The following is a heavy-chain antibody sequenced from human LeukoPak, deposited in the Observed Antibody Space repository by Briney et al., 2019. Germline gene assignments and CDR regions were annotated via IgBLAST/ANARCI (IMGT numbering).Heavy chain of an antibody. CDR3: ARSSGHSYGDFDY. D-gene: IGHD5-18*01. CDR2: THHSGAT. J-gene: IGHJ4*02. V-gene: IGHV4-59*01. Sequence: PSETLSLTCSVSGVSITSNYWSWIRQPPGKGLEWLGYTHHSGATSYDPSLKSRSTMSLDTSNNQFSLKLSSVTAADTAVYYCARSSGHSYGDFDYWGQGNLVTVSS. CDR1: GVSITSNY.